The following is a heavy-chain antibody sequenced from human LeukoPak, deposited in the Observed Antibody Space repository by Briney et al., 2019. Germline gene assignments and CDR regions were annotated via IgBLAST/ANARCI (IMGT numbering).Heavy chain of an antibody. V-gene: IGHV4-39*01. D-gene: IGHD3-10*01. CDR2: IYYTGST. CDR1: VGSISSSSYY. J-gene: IGHJ4*02. CDR3: ARGSGSSAGFDF. Sequence: SETLSLTCTVSVGSISSSSYYWGWIRQPPGKGWVGVGSIYYTGSTYYNPSLKSRVTISVDTSKNQFSLKLTSVTAADTAVYYCARGSGSSAGFDFWGQGTLVTVSS.